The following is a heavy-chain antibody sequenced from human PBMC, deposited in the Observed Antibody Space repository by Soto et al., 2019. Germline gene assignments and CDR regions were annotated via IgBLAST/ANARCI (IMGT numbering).Heavy chain of an antibody. J-gene: IGHJ4*02. V-gene: IGHV3-66*01. CDR1: GLTVNYNY. Sequence: EIRLVESGGGLVQPGGSLRLSCVASGLTVNYNYMSWVRQTPGKGLEWVSVIYSGGATYYADSVKGRFTIFRDISNDTLYLQMNSLRADDTAVYYCARDPTVTTPSYFTLWGQGTLVTVSS. D-gene: IGHD4-17*01. CDR3: ARDPTVTTPSYFTL. CDR2: IYSGGAT.